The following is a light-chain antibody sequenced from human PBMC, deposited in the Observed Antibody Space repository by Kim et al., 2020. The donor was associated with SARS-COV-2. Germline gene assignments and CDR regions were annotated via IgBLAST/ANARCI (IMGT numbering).Light chain of an antibody. J-gene: IGLJ2*01. CDR3: QAWDSSTGVV. CDR2: QDS. V-gene: IGLV3-1*01. CDR1: KLGDKY. Sequence: PGQTASITCSGDKLGDKYACWYQQKPGQSPVLVIYQDSKRPSGIPERFSGSNSGNTATLTISGTQAMDEADYYCQAWDSSTGVVFGGGTQLTVL.